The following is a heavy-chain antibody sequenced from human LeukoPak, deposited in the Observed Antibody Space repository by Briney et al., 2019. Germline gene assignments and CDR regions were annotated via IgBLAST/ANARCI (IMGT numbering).Heavy chain of an antibody. D-gene: IGHD3-3*01. Sequence: GASVKVSCKASGYTFTSYDINWVRQATGQGLEWMGWMNPNSGNTGYAQKFQGRVTITGNTSISTAYMELSSLRSEDTAVYYCARGLKTPNYDFWNSYYSFDYWGQGTLVTVSS. CDR3: ARGLKTPNYDFWNSYYSFDY. CDR1: GYTFTSYD. CDR2: MNPNSGNT. J-gene: IGHJ4*02. V-gene: IGHV1-8*03.